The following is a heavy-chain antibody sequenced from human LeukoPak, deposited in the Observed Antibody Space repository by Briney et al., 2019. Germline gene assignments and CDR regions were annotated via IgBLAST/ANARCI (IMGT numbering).Heavy chain of an antibody. CDR2: ISSSSSYI. D-gene: IGHD1-1*01. V-gene: IGHV3-21*01. Sequence: GGSLRLSCAASGFTFGSYSMNWVRQAPGKGLEWVSSISSSSSYIYYADSVKGRFTISRDNAKNSLYLQMNSLRAEDTAVYYCARTGFTDAFDIWGQGTMVTVSS. J-gene: IGHJ3*02. CDR1: GFTFGSYS. CDR3: ARTGFTDAFDI.